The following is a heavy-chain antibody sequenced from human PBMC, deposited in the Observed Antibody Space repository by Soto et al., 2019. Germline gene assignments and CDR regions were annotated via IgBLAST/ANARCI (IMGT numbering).Heavy chain of an antibody. CDR2: ISSSSSTI. CDR3: ARADGHYFDY. J-gene: IGHJ4*02. CDR1: GFTFSSYS. Sequence: ESGGGLVQPGGSLRLSCAASGFTFSSYSMNWVRQAPGKGLEWVSYISSSSSTIYYADSVKGRFTISRDNAKNSLYLQMNSLRAEDTAVYYCARADGHYFDYWGQGTLVTVSS. V-gene: IGHV3-48*01.